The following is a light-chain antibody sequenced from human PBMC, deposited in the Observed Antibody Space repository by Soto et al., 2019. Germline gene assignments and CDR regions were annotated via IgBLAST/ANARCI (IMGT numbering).Light chain of an antibody. Sequence: QSVLTQPRSVSGSPGQSVTISCTGTSSDVGGYSFVSWYQHHPGKAPKLMIYDVSKRPSGVPDLCSGSKCGNTAPPTISVRKAGHVAEHYCGSWAGGNTFNVSGAGPKVPVL. CDR1: SSDVGGYSF. V-gene: IGLV2-11*01. J-gene: IGLJ1*01. CDR3: GSWAGGNTFNV. CDR2: DVS.